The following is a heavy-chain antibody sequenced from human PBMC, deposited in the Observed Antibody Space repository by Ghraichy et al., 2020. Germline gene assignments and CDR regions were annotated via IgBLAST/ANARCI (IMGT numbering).Heavy chain of an antibody. V-gene: IGHV5-51*01. D-gene: IGHD3-10*01. Sequence: GESLNISCKGSGYSFTSYWIGWVRQMPGKGLEWMEIIYPGDSDTRYSPSFQGQVTISADKSISTAYLQWSSLKASDTAMYYCARRGGYGSGSYPFDYWGQGTLVTVSS. J-gene: IGHJ4*02. CDR1: GYSFTSYW. CDR2: IYPGDSDT. CDR3: ARRGGYGSGSYPFDY.